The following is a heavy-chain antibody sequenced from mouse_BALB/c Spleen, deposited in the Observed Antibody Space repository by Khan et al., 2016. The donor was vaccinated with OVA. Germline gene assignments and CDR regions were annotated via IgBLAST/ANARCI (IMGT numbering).Heavy chain of an antibody. CDR3: ARKNYSYGRYFDV. CDR2: INTYTGEP. J-gene: IGHJ1*01. CDR1: GYTSTNYG. Sequence: QIQLVQSGPELKKPGETVKISCKASGYTSTNYGMNWVKQAPGKGLKWMGWINTYTGEPTYADDFKGRFAFSLETSANTAYLQINNLKNEDTATYFCARKNYSYGRYFDVWGAGTTVTVSS. D-gene: IGHD2-12*01. V-gene: IGHV9-3-1*01.